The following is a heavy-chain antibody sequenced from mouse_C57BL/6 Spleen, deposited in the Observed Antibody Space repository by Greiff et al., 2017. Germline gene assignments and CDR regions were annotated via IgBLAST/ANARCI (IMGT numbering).Heavy chain of an antibody. Sequence: EVKLVESGGGLVKPGGSLTLSCAASGFTFSDYGMHWVRQAPEKGLEWVAYISSGSSTIYYADTVKGRFTISGDNAKNTLFLQMTSLRSEDTAMYYCARGMITTAMDYWGQGTSVTVSS. V-gene: IGHV5-17*01. D-gene: IGHD2-4*01. J-gene: IGHJ4*01. CDR3: ARGMITTAMDY. CDR1: GFTFSDYG. CDR2: ISSGSSTI.